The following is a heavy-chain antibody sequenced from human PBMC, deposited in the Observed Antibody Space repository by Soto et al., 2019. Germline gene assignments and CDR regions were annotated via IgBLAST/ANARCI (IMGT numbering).Heavy chain of an antibody. CDR1: GYTFTSYD. V-gene: IGHV1-8*02. Sequence: ASVKVSCKASGYTFTSYDINWVRQATGQGLEWMGWMNPNSGNTGYAQKFQGRVTMTRNTSISTAYMELSSLRSEDTAVYYCARGRRWLEWVGGSWFDHWGQGTLVTVSS. J-gene: IGHJ5*02. CDR3: ARGRRWLEWVGGSWFDH. CDR2: MNPNSGNT. D-gene: IGHD3-3*01.